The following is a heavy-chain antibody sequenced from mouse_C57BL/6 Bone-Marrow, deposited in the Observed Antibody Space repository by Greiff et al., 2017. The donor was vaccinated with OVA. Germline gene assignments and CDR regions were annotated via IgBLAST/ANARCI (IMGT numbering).Heavy chain of an antibody. D-gene: IGHD1-1*01. CDR2: IDPENGDT. J-gene: IGHJ2*01. Sequence: VQLQQSGAELVRPGASVKLSCTASGFNIKDDYMHWVKQRPEQGLEWIGWIDPENGDTEYAQKFQGKATITADTSSNTAYLQLSSLTSEDTAVYYCTTRGIYYDFDYWGQGTTLTVSS. CDR1: GFNIKDDY. V-gene: IGHV14-4*01. CDR3: TTRGIYYDFDY.